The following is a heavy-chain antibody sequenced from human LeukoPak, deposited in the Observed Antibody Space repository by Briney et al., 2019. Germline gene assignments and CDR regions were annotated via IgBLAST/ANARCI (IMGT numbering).Heavy chain of an antibody. V-gene: IGHV3-21*01. J-gene: IGHJ6*02. CDR3: ARPYSNAWPPRFEDV. CDR1: GFTFSSYG. D-gene: IGHD6-19*01. Sequence: PRGSLRLSCAASGFTFSSYGMNWVRQGPGKGLEWVSSISSSSSYIYYADSVKGRFTISRDNAKSSLYLQMNSLRAEDTAVYYCARPYSNAWPPRFEDVWGQGTTVTVSS. CDR2: ISSSSSYI.